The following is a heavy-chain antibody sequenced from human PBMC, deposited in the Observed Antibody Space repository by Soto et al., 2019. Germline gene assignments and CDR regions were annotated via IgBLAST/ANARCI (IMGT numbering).Heavy chain of an antibody. Sequence: ASVKVSCKASGYLFTAFSMHWVRLAPGQGLEWMGGVNPSDGSTKYAQNFQGRVTMTRDTSTTTIYMELSSLRSDDTAIYYCAHYDACGGGTCYSDYFHRWGQGTLVTVSS. CDR3: AHYDACGGGTCYSDYFHR. V-gene: IGHV1-46*01. CDR1: GYLFTAFS. J-gene: IGHJ1*01. CDR2: VNPSDGST. D-gene: IGHD2-15*01.